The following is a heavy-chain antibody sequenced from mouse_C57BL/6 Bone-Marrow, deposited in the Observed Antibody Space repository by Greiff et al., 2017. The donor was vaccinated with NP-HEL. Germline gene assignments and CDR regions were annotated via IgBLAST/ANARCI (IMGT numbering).Heavy chain of an antibody. CDR1: GYTFTDYY. J-gene: IGHJ3*01. CDR3: ARAEDYDGYYRFAY. Sequence: VQLKESGPVLVKPGASVKMSCKASGYTFTDYYMNWVKQSHGKSLEWIGVINPYNGGTSYNQKFKGKATLTVDKSSSTAYMELNSLTSEDSAVYYCARAEDYDGYYRFAYWGQGTLVTVSA. D-gene: IGHD2-3*01. CDR2: INPYNGGT. V-gene: IGHV1-19*01.